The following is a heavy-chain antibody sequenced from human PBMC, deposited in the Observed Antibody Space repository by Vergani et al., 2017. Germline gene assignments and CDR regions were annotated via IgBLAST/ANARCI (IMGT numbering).Heavy chain of an antibody. CDR2: IYYSGST. V-gene: IGHV4-59*08. Sequence: QVQLQESGPGLVKPSETLSLTCTVSGGSISSYYWSWIRQPPGKGLEWIGYIYYSGSTNYNPSLKSRVTISVDTSKNQFSLKLSSVTAADTAVYYCASQPQHNWFDPWGQGTLVTVSS. CDR3: ASQPQHNWFDP. J-gene: IGHJ5*02. D-gene: IGHD1-1*01. CDR1: GGSISSYY.